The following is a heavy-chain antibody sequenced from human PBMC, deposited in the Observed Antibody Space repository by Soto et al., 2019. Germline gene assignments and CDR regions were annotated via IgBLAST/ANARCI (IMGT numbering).Heavy chain of an antibody. Sequence: PSETLSLTCTVSGGSISSYYWSWIRQPPGKGLEWIGYIYYSGSTNYNPSLKSRVTISVDTSKNQFSLKLSSVTAADTAVYYCASGGRARYYYDSSGYYGTFDYWGQGTLVTAPQ. CDR3: ASGGRARYYYDSSGYYGTFDY. D-gene: IGHD3-22*01. V-gene: IGHV4-59*01. CDR1: GGSISSYY. CDR2: IYYSGST. J-gene: IGHJ4*02.